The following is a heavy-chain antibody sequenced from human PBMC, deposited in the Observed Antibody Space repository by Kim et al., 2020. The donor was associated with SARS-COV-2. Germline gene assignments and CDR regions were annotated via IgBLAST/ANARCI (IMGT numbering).Heavy chain of an antibody. CDR3: AKPILAVAGRVYYYYGMDV. D-gene: IGHD6-19*01. Sequence: GRFNSSRDNSKNTLYLQMNSLRAEDTAVYYCAKPILAVAGRVYYYYGMDVWGQGTTVTVSS. V-gene: IGHV3-30*02. J-gene: IGHJ6*02.